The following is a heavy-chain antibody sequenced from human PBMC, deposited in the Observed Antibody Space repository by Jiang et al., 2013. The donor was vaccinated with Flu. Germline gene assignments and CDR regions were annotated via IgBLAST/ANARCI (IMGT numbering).Heavy chain of an antibody. J-gene: IGHJ3*02. Sequence: LVQPGGSLRLSCTASGFIFSTYWMSWVRQAPGKGLEWVANIKQDGSEKWYVDSVKGRFIISRDNAKRSVYLQMNSLRAEDTAVYYCARATIAAAGDDAFDIWGQGTKVTVSS. D-gene: IGHD6-13*01. CDR1: GFIFSTYW. CDR3: ARATIAAAGDDAFDI. V-gene: IGHV3-7*01. CDR2: IKQDGSEK.